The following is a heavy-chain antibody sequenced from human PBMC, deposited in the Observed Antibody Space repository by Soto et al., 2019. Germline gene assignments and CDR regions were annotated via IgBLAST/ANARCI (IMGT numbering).Heavy chain of an antibody. CDR1: GFTFSSYA. CDR3: AKRGFEGLMGATTIDY. J-gene: IGHJ4*02. CDR2: ISGSGGST. Sequence: GSLRLSCAASGFTFSSYAMSWVRQAPGKGLEWVSAISGSGGSTYYADSVKGRFTISRDNSKNTLYLQMNSLRAEDTAVYYCAKRGFEGLMGATTIDYWGQGTLVTVSS. V-gene: IGHV3-23*01. D-gene: IGHD1-26*01.